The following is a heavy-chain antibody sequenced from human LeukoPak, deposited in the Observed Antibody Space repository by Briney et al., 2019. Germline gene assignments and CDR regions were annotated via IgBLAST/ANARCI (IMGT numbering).Heavy chain of an antibody. J-gene: IGHJ5*02. Sequence: SETLSLACTVSGGSISSYYWSWIRQPAGKGLEWIGRIYTSGSTNYNPSLKSRVTMSVDTSKNQFSLKLSSVTAADTAVYYCARGRYSSSFPPSKRGWFDPWGQGTLVTVSS. CDR2: IYTSGST. CDR3: ARGRYSSSFPPSKRGWFDP. V-gene: IGHV4-4*07. CDR1: GGSISSYY. D-gene: IGHD6-13*01.